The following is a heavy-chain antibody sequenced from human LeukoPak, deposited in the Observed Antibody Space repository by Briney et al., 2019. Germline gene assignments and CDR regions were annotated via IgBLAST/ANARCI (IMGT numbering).Heavy chain of an antibody. V-gene: IGHV4-30-4*08. J-gene: IGHJ4*02. CDR3: ARGGGGYTLYSFDY. CDR2: IYFSGSR. CDR1: GASIRSGDQY. Sequence: PSETLSLTCTVSGASIRSGDQYWSWLRQSPGKGLEWIGYIYFSGSRSSNPSLRSRLTISVDTSKNQFSLKLSSVTAADTAIYYCARGGGGYTLYSFDYWGQGALVTVSS. D-gene: IGHD3-22*01.